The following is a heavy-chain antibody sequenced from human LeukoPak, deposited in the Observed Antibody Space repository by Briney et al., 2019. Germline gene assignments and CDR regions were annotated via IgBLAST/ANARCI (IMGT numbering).Heavy chain of an antibody. CDR2: IYYSGST. J-gene: IGHJ4*02. V-gene: IGHV4-59*08. Sequence: SETLSLTCTVSGGSISSYYWSWIRQPPGKGLEWIGYIYYSGSTNYNPSLKSRVTISVDTSKNQFSLKLSSVTAADTAVYCCASSYFTVTTGPYFDYWGQGTLVTVSS. CDR1: GGSISSYY. D-gene: IGHD4-17*01. CDR3: ASSYFTVTTGPYFDY.